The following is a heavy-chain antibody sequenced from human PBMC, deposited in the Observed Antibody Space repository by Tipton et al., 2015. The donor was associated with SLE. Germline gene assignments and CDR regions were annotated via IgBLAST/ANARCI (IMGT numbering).Heavy chain of an antibody. J-gene: IGHJ4*02. Sequence: TLSLTCTVSGDSFSSGSSSWNWVRQPPGKGLEWIGDIDHSGVTHYNPSLKSRVTISVDTSKNQFSLKLSSVTAADTAVYYCARDFWSGYGSFDSWGQGTLVTVSS. CDR3: ARDFWSGYGSFDS. V-gene: IGHV4-39*07. CDR2: IDHSGVT. CDR1: GDSFSSGSSS. D-gene: IGHD3-3*01.